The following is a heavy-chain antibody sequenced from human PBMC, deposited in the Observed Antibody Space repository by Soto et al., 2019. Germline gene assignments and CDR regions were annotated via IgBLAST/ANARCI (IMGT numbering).Heavy chain of an antibody. V-gene: IGHV3-30*18. D-gene: IGHD5-18*01. Sequence: QVQLVESGGGVVQPGRSLRLSCAASGFTFSSYGMHWVRQDPGKGLEWVAVISYDGSNKYYADSVKGRFTISRDNSKNTLYLQMNSLRAEDTAVYYCAKDNGYSHTRGTDVWGQGTTVTVSS. CDR1: GFTFSSYG. CDR2: ISYDGSNK. CDR3: AKDNGYSHTRGTDV. J-gene: IGHJ6*02.